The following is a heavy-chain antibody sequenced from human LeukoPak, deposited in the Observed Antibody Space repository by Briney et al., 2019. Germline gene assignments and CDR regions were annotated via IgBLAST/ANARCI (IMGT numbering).Heavy chain of an antibody. CDR3: AKGGGYEAQYYYYYLDV. CDR1: GFSVSINY. V-gene: IGHV3-66*01. Sequence: GGSLRLSCAASGFSVSINYMSWVRQAPGKGLEWVSVIYSGGNTYYADSMKDRFTISRDNSKNTLYLQMNSLRAEDTAVYYCAKGGGYEAQYYYYYLDVWGKGTTVTISS. D-gene: IGHD5-12*01. J-gene: IGHJ6*03. CDR2: IYSGGNT.